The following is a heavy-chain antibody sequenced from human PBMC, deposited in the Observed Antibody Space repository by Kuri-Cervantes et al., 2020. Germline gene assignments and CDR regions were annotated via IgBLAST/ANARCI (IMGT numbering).Heavy chain of an antibody. V-gene: IGHV3-48*01. CDR2: ISSSSSTI. J-gene: IGHJ4*02. CDR3: ARVADSTGYWG. D-gene: IGHD3-22*01. Sequence: GESLKISCAASGFTFSSYSMNWVRQAPGKGLEWVSYISSSSSTIYYADSVKGRFTISRDNAKNSLYLQMNSLRAEDTAVYYCARVADSTGYWGWGQGTQVTVSS. CDR1: GFTFSSYS.